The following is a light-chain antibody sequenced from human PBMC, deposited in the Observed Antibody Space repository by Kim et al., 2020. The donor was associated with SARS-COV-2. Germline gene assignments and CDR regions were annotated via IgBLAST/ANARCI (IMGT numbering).Light chain of an antibody. CDR3: LLSYSDSRV. CDR2: DTG. Sequence: PGGTVTLTCDSSNGAVTSGHFPYWFQQKPGQATRTLIYDTGNRRSWTPARFSGSLLGGKAALTLSAAQAEDEADYYCLLSYSDSRVFGGGTQLTVL. CDR1: NGAVTSGHF. V-gene: IGLV7-46*01. J-gene: IGLJ2*01.